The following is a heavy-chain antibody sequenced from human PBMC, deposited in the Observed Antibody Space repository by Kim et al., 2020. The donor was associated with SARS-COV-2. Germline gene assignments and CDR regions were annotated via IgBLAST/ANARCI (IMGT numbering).Heavy chain of an antibody. CDR3: ARDTGLRYFDWLQDWYFDL. CDR2: ISSSSSYT. V-gene: IGHV3-11*06. CDR1: GFTFSDYY. Sequence: GGSLRLSCAASGFTFSDYYMSWIRQAPGKGLEWVSYISSSSSYTNYADSVKGRFTISRDNTKNSLYLQMNSLRAEDTAVYYCARDTGLRYFDWLQDWYFDLWGRGTLVTVSS. D-gene: IGHD3-9*01. J-gene: IGHJ2*01.